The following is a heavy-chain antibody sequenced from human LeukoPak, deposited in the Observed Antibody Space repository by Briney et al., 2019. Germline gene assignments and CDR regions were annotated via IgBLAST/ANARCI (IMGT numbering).Heavy chain of an antibody. J-gene: IGHJ4*02. D-gene: IGHD5-24*01. Sequence: PGRSLRLSCVASGFPFSSYGMTWVRQAPGKGLEWVANIKQDGSKKSYVDSVKGRFTISRDNAKNSLYLQMNILRAEDTAIYYCTRVGYIDEGIDSWGQGPLVTVSS. CDR3: TRVGYIDEGIDS. CDR2: IKQDGSKK. CDR1: GFPFSSYG. V-gene: IGHV3-7*01.